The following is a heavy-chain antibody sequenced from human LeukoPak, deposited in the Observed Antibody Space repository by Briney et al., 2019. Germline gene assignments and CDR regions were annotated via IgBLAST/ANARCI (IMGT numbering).Heavy chain of an antibody. V-gene: IGHV3-7*04. CDR3: ARAGIAAALGY. D-gene: IGHD6-13*01. Sequence: GGSLRLSCAASGFTFSSYWMSWVRQAPGKGLVWVANIKQDGSETSYVDSVKGRYFISRDNAKNTLYLQMNSLRAEDTAVYYCARAGIAAALGYWGQGTLVTVSS. CDR2: IKQDGSET. CDR1: GFTFSSYW. J-gene: IGHJ4*02.